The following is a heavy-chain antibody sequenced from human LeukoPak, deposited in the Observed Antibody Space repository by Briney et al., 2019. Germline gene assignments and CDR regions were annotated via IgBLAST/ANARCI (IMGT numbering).Heavy chain of an antibody. D-gene: IGHD1-14*01. CDR1: GYTFSDYY. CDR2: INPDSGGT. V-gene: IGHV1-2*02. J-gene: IGHJ5*02. Sequence: ASEKVSCKASGYTFSDYYMHWVRQAPGQGLEWMGWINPDSGGTKYAQKFQDRVTMTSDTSISTAYMELSRLRSDDTAVYYCARDHLLFRQPPNWFDPWGQGTLVTVSS. CDR3: ARDHLLFRQPPNWFDP.